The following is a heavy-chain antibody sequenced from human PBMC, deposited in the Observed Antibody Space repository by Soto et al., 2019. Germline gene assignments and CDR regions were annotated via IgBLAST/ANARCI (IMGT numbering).Heavy chain of an antibody. CDR3: ARQRIAADDYGMEF. V-gene: IGHV4-39*01. CDR2: IYYSGST. D-gene: IGHD6-6*01. CDR1: CGTSINSSYC. J-gene: IGHJ6*04. Sequence: VSCGTSINSSYCCIWIRKPPGKGLEWIGSIYYSGSTYYNPSLKSRVTISVDTSKNQFSLKLSSVTAADTAVYYXARQRIAADDYGMEFLVTGTTVIVTP.